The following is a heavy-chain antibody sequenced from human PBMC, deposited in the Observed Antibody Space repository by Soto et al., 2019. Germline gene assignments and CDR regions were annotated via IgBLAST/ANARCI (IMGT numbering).Heavy chain of an antibody. J-gene: IGHJ5*02. CDR1: GGSISSSSYY. CDR3: ASTPVGFQLVVPAASNWFDP. V-gene: IGHV4-39*01. CDR2: IYYSGST. Sequence: LSLTCTVSGGSISSSSYYWGWIRQPPGKGLEWIGSIYYSGSTYYNPSLKSRVTISVDTSKNQFSLKLSSVTAADTAVYYCASTPVGFQLVVPAASNWFDPWGQGTLVTVSS. D-gene: IGHD2-2*01.